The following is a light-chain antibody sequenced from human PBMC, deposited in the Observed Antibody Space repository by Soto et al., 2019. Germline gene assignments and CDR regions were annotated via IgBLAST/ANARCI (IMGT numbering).Light chain of an antibody. V-gene: IGKV3-20*01. Sequence: EIALTQCPGTLSLSPGERATLSCRASQRISNSYLAWYPQKPGQAPRLLLYDASSRATGIPDRVSGSGSGTDFTLTISRLEPEDFAVYSCQQYARPPFAFGQGTKVEIK. J-gene: IGKJ2*01. CDR1: QRISNSY. CDR3: QQYARPPFA. CDR2: DAS.